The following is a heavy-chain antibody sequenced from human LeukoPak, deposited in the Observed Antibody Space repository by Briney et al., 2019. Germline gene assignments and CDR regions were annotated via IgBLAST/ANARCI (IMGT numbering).Heavy chain of an antibody. CDR2: ISNSGSTK. V-gene: IGHV3-11*01. J-gene: IGHJ6*02. CDR3: ARGQRITMVRGAQIYYYYGMDV. CDR1: GFTFSDYY. Sequence: GGSLRLSCAASGFTFSDYYMSWIRQAPGKGLEWVSYISNSGSTKYYADSVKGRFTISRDNAKNSLYLQMNSLRAEDTAVYYCARGQRITMVRGAQIYYYYGMDVWGQGTTVTVSS. D-gene: IGHD3-10*01.